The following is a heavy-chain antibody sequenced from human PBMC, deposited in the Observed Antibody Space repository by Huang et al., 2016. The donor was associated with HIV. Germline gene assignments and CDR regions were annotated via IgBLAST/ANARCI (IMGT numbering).Heavy chain of an antibody. Sequence: QVQLVQSGAEVKKPGASVKVSCTASGYTFSNYDINWVRQAPGQGLEWMGLMNPNSGNTGYARKFQGRVTMTRSTSISTAYMELSRLRFEDMAVYYCATLPPVNYGRSGGRVRDYWGQGSLVTVSS. CDR1: GYTFSNYD. J-gene: IGHJ4*02. CDR2: MNPNSGNT. CDR3: ATLPPVNYGRSGGRVRDY. D-gene: IGHD2-15*01. V-gene: IGHV1-8*01.